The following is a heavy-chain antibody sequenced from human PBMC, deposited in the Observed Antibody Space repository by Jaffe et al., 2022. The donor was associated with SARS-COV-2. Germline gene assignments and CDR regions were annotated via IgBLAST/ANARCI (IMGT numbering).Heavy chain of an antibody. J-gene: IGHJ6*03. CDR3: ARESVTLYYYYMDV. V-gene: IGHV3-74*01. D-gene: IGHD4-17*01. CDR1: GFTFSSYW. CDR2: INSDGSST. Sequence: EVQLVESGGGLVQPGGSLRLSCAASGFTFSSYWMHWVRQAPGKGLVWVSRINSDGSSTSYADSVKGRFTISRDNAKNTLYLQMNSLRAEDTAVYYCARESVTLYYYYMDVWGKGTTVTVSS.